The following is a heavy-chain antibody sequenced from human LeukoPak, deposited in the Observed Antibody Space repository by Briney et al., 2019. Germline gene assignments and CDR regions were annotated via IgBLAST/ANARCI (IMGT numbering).Heavy chain of an antibody. J-gene: IGHJ1*01. CDR2: IWYDGSNK. Sequence: GGSLRLSCAASGFTFSSYGMHWVRQAPGKGLEWVAVIWYDGSNKYYGDSVKGRFTISRDNSKKTLYLQMNSLRVEETAVYYCARGDGYNDAEYLQHWGQGTLVTVS. CDR3: ARGDGYNDAEYLQH. CDR1: GFTFSSYG. V-gene: IGHV3-33*01. D-gene: IGHD5-24*01.